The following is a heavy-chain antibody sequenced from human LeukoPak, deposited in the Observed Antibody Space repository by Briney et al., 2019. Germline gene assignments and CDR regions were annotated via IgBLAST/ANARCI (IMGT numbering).Heavy chain of an antibody. Sequence: GGSLRLSCAASGSTVSSNYMSWVRQAPGKGLEWVSVIYSGGSTYYADSVKGRFTISRDNSKNTLYLQMNSLRAEDTAVYYCARAIAVAGIDAFDIWGQGTMVTVSS. V-gene: IGHV3-66*01. CDR2: IYSGGST. J-gene: IGHJ3*02. CDR3: ARAIAVAGIDAFDI. D-gene: IGHD6-19*01. CDR1: GSTVSSNY.